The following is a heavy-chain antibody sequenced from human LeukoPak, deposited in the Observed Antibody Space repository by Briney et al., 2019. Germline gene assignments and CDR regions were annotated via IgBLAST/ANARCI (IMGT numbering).Heavy chain of an antibody. J-gene: IGHJ4*02. CDR2: ISSSSSYI. Sequence: GGSLRLSCAASGFTFSSYSMNWVRQAPGKGLEWVSSISSSSSYIYYADSVKGRFTISRDNAKNSLYLQMNSLRAEDTAVYYCARAGSTSSGYYGYWGQGTLVTVSS. CDR3: ARAGSTSSGYYGY. V-gene: IGHV3-21*01. CDR1: GFTFSSYS. D-gene: IGHD3-22*01.